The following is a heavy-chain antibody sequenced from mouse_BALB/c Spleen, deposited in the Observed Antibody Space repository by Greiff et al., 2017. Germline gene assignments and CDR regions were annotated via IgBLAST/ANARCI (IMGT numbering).Heavy chain of an antibody. CDR3: AGGMITTGFGPHYYAMDY. CDR1: GYTFSSYW. Sequence: VQLVESGAELMKPGASVKISCKATGYTFSSYWIEWVKQRPGHGLEWIGEILPGSGSTNYNEKFKGKATFTADTSSNTAYMQLSSLTSEDSAVYYCAGGMITTGFGPHYYAMDYWGQGTSVTVSS. V-gene: IGHV1-9*01. J-gene: IGHJ4*01. CDR2: ILPGSGST. D-gene: IGHD2-4*01.